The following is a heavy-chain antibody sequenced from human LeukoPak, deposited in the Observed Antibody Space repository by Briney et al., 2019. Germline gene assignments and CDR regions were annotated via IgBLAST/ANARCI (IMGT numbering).Heavy chain of an antibody. CDR2: ISSSGSTI. Sequence: GGSLRLSCAASGFTFSSSGMNWVRQAPGKGLEWVSYISSSGSTIYYADSVKGRFTISRDNAKNSLYLQMNSLRAEDTAVYYCARGAYQWELLGVGYDYWGQGTLVTVSS. CDR1: GFTFSSSG. CDR3: ARGAYQWELLGVGYDY. D-gene: IGHD1-26*01. J-gene: IGHJ4*02. V-gene: IGHV3-48*04.